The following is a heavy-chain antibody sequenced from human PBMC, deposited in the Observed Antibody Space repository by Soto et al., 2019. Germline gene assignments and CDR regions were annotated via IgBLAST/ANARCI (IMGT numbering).Heavy chain of an antibody. CDR1: GFTFSSYD. CDR2: IGTAGDT. J-gene: IGHJ4*02. Sequence: EVQLVESGGGLVQPGGSLRLSCAASGFTFSSYDMHWVRQATGKGLEWVSVIGTAGDTYYPGSVKGRFTISRENAKNSLYLQMNSLRAGDTAVYYCVRARGYGDLDYWGQGTLVTVSS. V-gene: IGHV3-13*01. D-gene: IGHD5-12*01. CDR3: VRARGYGDLDY.